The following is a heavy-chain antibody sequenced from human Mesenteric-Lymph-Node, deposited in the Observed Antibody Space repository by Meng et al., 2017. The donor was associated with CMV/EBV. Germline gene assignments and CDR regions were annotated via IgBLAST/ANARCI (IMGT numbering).Heavy chain of an antibody. CDR3: TTRYRYSSY. D-gene: IGHD1-26*01. J-gene: IGHJ4*02. V-gene: IGHV3-15*01. Sequence: GESLKISCAASGITFSNAWLSWVRQAPGKGLEWVGRIKSNTDGGTTDYAAPVKGRFTISRDDSIDTLYLQMNSLKTEDTAMYFCTTRYRYSSYWGQGTPVTVSS. CDR1: GITFSNAW. CDR2: IKSNTDGGTT.